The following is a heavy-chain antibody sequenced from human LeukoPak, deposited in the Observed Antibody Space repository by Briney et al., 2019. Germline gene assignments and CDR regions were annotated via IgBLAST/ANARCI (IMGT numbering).Heavy chain of an antibody. J-gene: IGHJ5*02. CDR2: INHRGTT. CDR1: GGSFSGYT. Sequence: PSETLSLTCAVYGGSFSGYTWSWIRQPPGKGLEWIGEINHRGTTNYNPSLKSRVTISVDTSKNQFSLKLNSVTAADTAVYYCASSTLFGVVANWFDPWGQGTLVTVSS. D-gene: IGHD3-3*01. V-gene: IGHV4-34*01. CDR3: ASSTLFGVVANWFDP.